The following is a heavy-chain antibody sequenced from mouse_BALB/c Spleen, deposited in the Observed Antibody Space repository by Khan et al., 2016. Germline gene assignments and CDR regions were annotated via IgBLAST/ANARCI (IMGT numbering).Heavy chain of an antibody. CDR2: ICYSGST. CDR3: AGSVGYFCAY. Sequence: EVQLQEPGPSLVQPSQTLSRPCSVTGAYIPSGYWNRIRTFSGNKLEYMGDICYSGSTYYKPSLKSRISITRDTSNNQYYLQMNSVTNADTDTYVWAGSVGYFCAYLGQLTTLTVS. CDR1: GAYIPSGY. J-gene: IGHJ2*01. V-gene: IGHV3-8*02.